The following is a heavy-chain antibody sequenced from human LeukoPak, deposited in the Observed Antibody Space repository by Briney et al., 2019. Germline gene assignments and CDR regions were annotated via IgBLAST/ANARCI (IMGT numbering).Heavy chain of an antibody. V-gene: IGHV3-11*01. D-gene: IGHD2-2*01. CDR3: AREVVVPGAPYYFDY. CDR1: GFTFSDYY. J-gene: IGHJ4*02. CDR2: ISSSGATI. Sequence: GGSLRPSCAASGFTFSDYYMSWIRQAPGKGLEWVSYISSSGATIYYADSVKGRFTISRDNAKNSLYLQMNSLRAEDTAVYYCAREVVVPGAPYYFDYWGQGTLVTVSS.